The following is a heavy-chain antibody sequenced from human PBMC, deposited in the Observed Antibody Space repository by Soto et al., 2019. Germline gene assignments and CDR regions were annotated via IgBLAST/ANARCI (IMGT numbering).Heavy chain of an antibody. CDR1: GGSITNYY. CDR3: ARDYYGSGSRFDY. CDR2: IYSNGDT. D-gene: IGHD3-10*01. J-gene: IGHJ4*02. V-gene: IGHV4-4*07. Sequence: SETLSLTCTVSGGSITNYYWTWIRQPAGKGLEWIGRIYSNGDTNYNPSLKSRITMSVDTSKNQFSLNLSSVTAADTAVCYCARDYYGSGSRFDYWGQGTLVTVSS.